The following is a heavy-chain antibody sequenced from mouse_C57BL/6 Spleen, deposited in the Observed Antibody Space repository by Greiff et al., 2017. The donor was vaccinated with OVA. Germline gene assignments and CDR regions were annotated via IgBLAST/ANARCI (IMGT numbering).Heavy chain of an antibody. D-gene: IGHD2-4*01. CDR3: ARQGDYDEDYAMDY. Sequence: EVQLVESGGGLVQPGGSLKLSCAASGFTFSDYGMAWVRQAPRKGPEWVAFISNLAYSTYYADTVTGRFTISRENAKNTLYLEMSSLRSEDTAMYYCARQGDYDEDYAMDYWGQGTSVTVSS. CDR1: GFTFSDYG. CDR2: ISNLAYST. V-gene: IGHV5-15*01. J-gene: IGHJ4*01.